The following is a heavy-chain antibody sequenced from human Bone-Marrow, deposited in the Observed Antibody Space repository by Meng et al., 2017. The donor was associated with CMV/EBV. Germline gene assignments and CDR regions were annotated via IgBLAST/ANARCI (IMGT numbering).Heavy chain of an antibody. V-gene: IGHV3-48*03. Sequence: GESLKISCAASGFTFSSYEMNWVRQAPGKGLEWVSYISSSGSTIYYADSVKGRFTISRDNSKNTLYLQMNSLRAEDTAVYYCARREGDSSGMDVWGQGTTVTVSS. J-gene: IGHJ6*02. CDR3: ARREGDSSGMDV. CDR1: GFTFSSYE. CDR2: ISSSGSTI. D-gene: IGHD6-13*01.